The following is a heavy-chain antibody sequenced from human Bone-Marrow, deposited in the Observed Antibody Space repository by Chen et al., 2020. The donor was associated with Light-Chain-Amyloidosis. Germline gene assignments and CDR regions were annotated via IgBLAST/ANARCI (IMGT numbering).Heavy chain of an antibody. Sequence: QVQLVQSAAEVKKPGSAVKVSCKSLGGASSSYAISWVRQAPGQGLEWMGIINPDGGSTSYAQKFQGRVTMTRDTSATSVYMELSSLRSDDTAVYYCARGRRTVTTQYFDYWGQGTLVTVSS. J-gene: IGHJ4*02. V-gene: IGHV1-46*01. CDR3: ARGRRTVTTQYFDY. CDR1: GGASSSYA. D-gene: IGHD4-17*01. CDR2: INPDGGST.